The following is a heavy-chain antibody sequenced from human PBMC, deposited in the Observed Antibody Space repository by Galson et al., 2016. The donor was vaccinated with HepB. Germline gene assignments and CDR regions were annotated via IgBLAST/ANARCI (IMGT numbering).Heavy chain of an antibody. CDR3: VREGGYCYGDSCRYFDL. Sequence: SLRLSCADSGFTFGSDSMNWVRQAPGKGLEWISSISRSSSLIYYADSVTGRFTISRDNAKRSLYLQMNSLRVEDTAVYYCVREGGYCYGDSCRYFDLWGRGTVATVSS. CDR1: GFTFGSDS. D-gene: IGHD2-15*01. J-gene: IGHJ2*01. CDR2: ISRSSSLI. V-gene: IGHV3-21*01.